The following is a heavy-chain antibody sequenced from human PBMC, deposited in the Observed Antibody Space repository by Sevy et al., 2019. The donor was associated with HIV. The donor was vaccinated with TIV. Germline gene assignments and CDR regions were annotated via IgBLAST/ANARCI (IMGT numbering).Heavy chain of an antibody. CDR3: ATHASDYDSTGYLERDAFDI. Sequence: GGSLRLSCAASGFTVSSNYMSWVRQAPGKGLEWVSVIYAGGSTYYADSVKGRFTISRDNSKNTLYLQMNRLGAEDTAVYYCATHASDYDSTGYLERDAFDIWGQGTMVTVSS. J-gene: IGHJ3*02. CDR1: GFTVSSNY. V-gene: IGHV3-53*01. D-gene: IGHD3-22*01. CDR2: IYAGGST.